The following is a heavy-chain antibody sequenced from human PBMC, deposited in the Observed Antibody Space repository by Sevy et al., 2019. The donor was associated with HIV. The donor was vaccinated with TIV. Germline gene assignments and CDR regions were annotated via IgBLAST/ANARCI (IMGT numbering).Heavy chain of an antibody. CDR1: GFTFSSYA. J-gene: IGHJ6*02. Sequence: GGSLRLSCAASGFTFSSYAMSWVRQAPGKGLEWVSAISGSGGSTYYADSVKGRFTISRDNSKNTLYLQMNSLRAEDTAVYYCAKDRDPYSYDSSPPYYYYGMDVWGQGTTVTVSS. CDR3: AKDRDPYSYDSSPPYYYYGMDV. V-gene: IGHV3-23*01. CDR2: ISGSGGST. D-gene: IGHD3-22*01.